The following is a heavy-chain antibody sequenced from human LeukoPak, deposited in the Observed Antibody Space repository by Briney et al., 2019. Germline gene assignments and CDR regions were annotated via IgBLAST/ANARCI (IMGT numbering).Heavy chain of an antibody. D-gene: IGHD6-19*01. Sequence: PSETLSLTCTVSGGSISSGDYYWSWNRQPPGKGLEWIGYIYYSGSTYYNPSLKSRVTISVDTSKNQFSLKLSSVTAADTAVYYCARDRGRSVAGIDYWGQGTLVTVSS. CDR3: ARDRGRSVAGIDY. J-gene: IGHJ4*02. V-gene: IGHV4-30-4*01. CDR1: GGSISSGDYY. CDR2: IYYSGST.